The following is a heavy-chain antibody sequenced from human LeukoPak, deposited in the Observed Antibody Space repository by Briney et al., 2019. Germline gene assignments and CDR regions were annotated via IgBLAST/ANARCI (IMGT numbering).Heavy chain of an antibody. Sequence: GGSLRLSCAASGFTLSSYGMSWVRQAPGKGLEWVSAISGSGGSTYYADSVKGRFTISRDNSKNTLYLQMNSLRAEDTAVYYCAKDEGYCSSTSCALFDYWGQGTLVTVSS. J-gene: IGHJ4*02. CDR2: ISGSGGST. V-gene: IGHV3-23*01. CDR1: GFTLSSYG. D-gene: IGHD2-2*01. CDR3: AKDEGYCSSTSCALFDY.